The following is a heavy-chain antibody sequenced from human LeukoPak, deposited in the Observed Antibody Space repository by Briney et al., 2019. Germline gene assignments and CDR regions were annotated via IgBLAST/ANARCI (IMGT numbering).Heavy chain of an antibody. J-gene: IGHJ4*02. CDR2: INSDGSIT. D-gene: IGHD1-26*01. V-gene: IGHV3-74*01. CDR3: ATLLPGV. Sequence: QPGGSLRLSCVASGFTISNYWMHWVRQAPGKELVWVSRINSDGSITTYADSVKGRFTISRDNAKNTMYLQMNSLRDEDTAVYYCATLLPGVWGQGTLVTVSS. CDR1: GFTISNYW.